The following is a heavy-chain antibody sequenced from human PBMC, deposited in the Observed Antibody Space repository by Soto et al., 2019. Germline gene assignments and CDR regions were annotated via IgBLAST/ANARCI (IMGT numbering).Heavy chain of an antibody. CDR1: GGTFSSYA. V-gene: IGHV1-69*13. CDR2: IIPIFGTA. J-gene: IGHJ4*02. D-gene: IGHD3-22*01. Sequence: SVKVSCKASGGTFSSYAISWVRQAPGQGLEWMGGIIPIFGTANYAQKFQGRVTITADESTSTAYMELSSLRSEDTAVYYCASLHYYDSSGYYPGIGWGQGTLVTVSS. CDR3: ASLHYYDSSGYYPGIG.